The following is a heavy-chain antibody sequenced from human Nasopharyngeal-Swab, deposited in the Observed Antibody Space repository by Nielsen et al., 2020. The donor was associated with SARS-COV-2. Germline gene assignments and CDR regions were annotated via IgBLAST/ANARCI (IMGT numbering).Heavy chain of an antibody. D-gene: IGHD4-17*01. CDR3: ARDRTVTTTVYFDY. V-gene: IGHV3-33*01. Sequence: EGSLRLSCAASGFTFSSYGMHWVRQAPGKGLEWVAVIWYDGSNKYYADSVKGRFTISRDNSKNTLYLQMNSLRAGDTAVYYCARDRTVTTTVYFDYWGQGTLVTVSS. CDR1: GFTFSSYG. CDR2: IWYDGSNK. J-gene: IGHJ4*02.